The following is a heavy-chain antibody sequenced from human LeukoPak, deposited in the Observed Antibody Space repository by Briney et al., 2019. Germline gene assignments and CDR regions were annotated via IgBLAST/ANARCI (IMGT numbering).Heavy chain of an antibody. V-gene: IGHV4-4*07. Sequence: SETLSLTCTVSGGSISSYYWSWIRQPAGKGLEWVGRIYTSGSTNYNPSLKSRVTMSVDTSKNQFSLKLSSVTAADTAVYYCARGGSYLGYFDYWGQGTLVTVSS. CDR1: GGSISSYY. CDR3: ARGGSYLGYFDY. D-gene: IGHD1-26*01. CDR2: IYTSGST. J-gene: IGHJ4*02.